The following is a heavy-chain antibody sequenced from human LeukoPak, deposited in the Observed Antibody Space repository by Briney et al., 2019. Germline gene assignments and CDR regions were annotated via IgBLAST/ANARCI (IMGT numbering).Heavy chain of an antibody. Sequence: GGSLRLSCAASGFTFSSYAMSWVRQAPGKGLEWVSAISGNGSSTYYADSVKGRFTISRDNSKNTLYLQMNSLRAEDTAVYYCAKGSGYYPYEAFDIWGQGTMVTVSS. CDR1: GFTFSSYA. V-gene: IGHV3-23*01. D-gene: IGHD3-3*01. CDR3: AKGSGYYPYEAFDI. CDR2: ISGNGSST. J-gene: IGHJ3*02.